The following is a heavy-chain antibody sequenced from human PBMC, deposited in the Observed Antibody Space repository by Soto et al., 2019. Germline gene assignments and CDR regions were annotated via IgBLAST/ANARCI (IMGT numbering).Heavy chain of an antibody. J-gene: IGHJ5*02. Sequence: QLLQSGGGLVQPGGSLTLSCAASGFTFGTTDMSWVRQAPGEGLEWVSTIDGSGGITYYADSVKGRFTISRDNSRNTVYLQMNSLRGDDTTLYHCVKNSGWFNTWGQGAVVTVSS. D-gene: IGHD3-10*01. CDR2: IDGSGGIT. CDR3: VKNSGWFNT. CDR1: GFTFGTTD. V-gene: IGHV3-23*01.